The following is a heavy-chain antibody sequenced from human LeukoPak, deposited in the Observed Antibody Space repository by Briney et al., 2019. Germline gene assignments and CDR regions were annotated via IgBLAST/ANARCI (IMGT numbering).Heavy chain of an antibody. D-gene: IGHD3-22*01. J-gene: IGHJ4*02. CDR3: ARGHDSSGHRAAF. Sequence: SVKVSCKASGDTFISHAITWVRQAPGQGLEWMGRIIPIIGTGNYAQKFQGRVTITADKSTNTAYMELTSVTSEDTAVYYCARGHDSSGHRAAFWGQGTRVTVSS. V-gene: IGHV1-69*04. CDR1: GDTFISHA. CDR2: IIPIIGTG.